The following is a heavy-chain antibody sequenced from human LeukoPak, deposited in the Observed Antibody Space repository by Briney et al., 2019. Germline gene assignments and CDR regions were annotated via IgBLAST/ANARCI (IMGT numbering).Heavy chain of an antibody. CDR3: AKNRGGTYKYNMDV. D-gene: IGHD1-7*01. CDR1: GFTFNNYA. J-gene: IGHJ6*03. CDR2: VSGSGGAT. V-gene: IGHV3-23*01. Sequence: PGGSLRLSCAGSGFTFNNYAMSWVRQAPGMGLEWLSYVSGSGGATYYAASVKGRFTISRDNSKNTVYLQMGSLRAEDTAVYYCAKNRGGTYKYNMDVWGNGTTVTVSS.